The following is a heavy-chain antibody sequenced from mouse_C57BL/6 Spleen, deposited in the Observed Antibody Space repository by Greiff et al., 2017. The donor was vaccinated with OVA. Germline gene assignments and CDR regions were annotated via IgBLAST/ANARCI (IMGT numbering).Heavy chain of an antibody. CDR1: GFTFSSYT. V-gene: IGHV5-9*01. J-gene: IGHJ3*01. CDR2: ISGGGGNT. Sequence: EVQGVESGGGLVKPGGSLKLSCAASGFTFSSYTMSWVRQTPEKRLEWVATISGGGGNTYYPDSVKGRFTISRDNAKNTLYLQMSSLRSEDTALYYCASLYGYDGAWFAYWGQGTLVTVSA. D-gene: IGHD2-2*01. CDR3: ASLYGYDGAWFAY.